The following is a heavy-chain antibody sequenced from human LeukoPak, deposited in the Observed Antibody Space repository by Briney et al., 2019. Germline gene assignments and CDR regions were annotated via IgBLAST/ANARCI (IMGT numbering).Heavy chain of an antibody. D-gene: IGHD2-8*01. V-gene: IGHV4-4*07. CDR2: IYSSGST. CDR1: GVSLDEYY. CDR3: ARLNGDGFDI. J-gene: IGHJ3*02. Sequence: PSETLSLTCSVSGVSLDEYYWYWIRQSAGKRLEWIGRIYSSGSTNYAPSLKSRVTMSIDTSKRHLSLKLSSVTAADTGFYYCARLNGDGFDICGQGTKVTVSS.